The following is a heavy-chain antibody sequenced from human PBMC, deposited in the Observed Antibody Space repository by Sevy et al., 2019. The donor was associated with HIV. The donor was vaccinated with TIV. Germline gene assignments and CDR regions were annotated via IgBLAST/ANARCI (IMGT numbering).Heavy chain of an antibody. J-gene: IGHJ3*02. CDR3: AGGLGAGDYYDSSGYFPDDAFDI. V-gene: IGHV3-53*01. D-gene: IGHD3-22*01. CDR2: IYSGGST. Sequence: GGSLRLSCAASGFTVSSNYMSWVRQAPGKGLEWVSVIYSGGSTYYADSVKGRFTISRDNSRNTLYLQMNSLRAEDTAVYYCAGGLGAGDYYDSSGYFPDDAFDIWGQGTMVTVSS. CDR1: GFTVSSNY.